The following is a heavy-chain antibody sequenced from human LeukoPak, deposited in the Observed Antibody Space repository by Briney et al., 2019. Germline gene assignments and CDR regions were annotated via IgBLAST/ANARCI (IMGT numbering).Heavy chain of an antibody. J-gene: IGHJ4*02. Sequence: SQTLSLTCAISGDSVSSNSAAWNWIRQSPSRGLEWLGRTYYRSKWYTDYAVSVKSRISINPDTSKNQFSLQLNSMTPEDTAVYYCAGKSGSSGWYSLDYWGQGTLVTVSS. CDR1: GDSVSSNSAA. CDR2: TYYRSKWYT. CDR3: AGKSGSSGWYSLDY. V-gene: IGHV6-1*01. D-gene: IGHD6-19*01.